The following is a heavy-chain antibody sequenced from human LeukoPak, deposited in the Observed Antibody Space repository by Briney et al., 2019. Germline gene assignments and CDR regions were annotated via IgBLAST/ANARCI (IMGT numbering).Heavy chain of an antibody. CDR2: ISAHNGNT. J-gene: IGHJ3*02. Sequence: EASVKVSCKASGYTFTSYGISWVRQAPGQGLEWMGWISAHNGNTNYAQKLQGRVTMTADTSTSTAYMELRSLRSDDTAVYYCARDLPKPGSSSSLAFDIWGQGTMVTVSS. CDR3: ARDLPKPGSSSSLAFDI. V-gene: IGHV1-18*01. D-gene: IGHD6-6*01. CDR1: GYTFTSYG.